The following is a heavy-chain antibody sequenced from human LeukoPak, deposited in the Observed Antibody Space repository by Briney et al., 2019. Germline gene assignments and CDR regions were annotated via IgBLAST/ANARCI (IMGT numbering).Heavy chain of an antibody. V-gene: IGHV4-34*01. J-gene: IGHJ4*02. CDR3: ATHGGGWYRNFDY. CDR2: INHSGST. Sequence: SETLSLTCAVYGGSFSGYYWSWIRQPPGKGLEWIGEINHSGSTNYNPSLKSRVTISVDTSKNQFSLKLSSVTAADTAVYYCATHGGGWYRNFDYWSQGTLVTVSS. D-gene: IGHD6-19*01. CDR1: GGSFSGYY.